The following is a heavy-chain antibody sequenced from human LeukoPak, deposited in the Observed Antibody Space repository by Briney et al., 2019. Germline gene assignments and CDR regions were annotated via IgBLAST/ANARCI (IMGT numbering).Heavy chain of an antibody. CDR1: GYTFTSYY. V-gene: IGHV1-46*01. J-gene: IGHJ4*02. D-gene: IGHD1-26*01. CDR2: INPSGGST. CDR3: AKDTGLYSPFGGYYFDY. Sequence: GASVKVSCKASGYTFTSYYMHWVRQAPGQGLEWMGIINPSGGSTSYAQKFQGRVTMTRDTSTSTVYMELSSLRSEDTAVYYCAKDTGLYSPFGGYYFDYWGQGTLVTVSS.